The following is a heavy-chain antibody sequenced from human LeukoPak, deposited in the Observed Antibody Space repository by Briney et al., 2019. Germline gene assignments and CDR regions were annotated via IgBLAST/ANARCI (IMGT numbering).Heavy chain of an antibody. D-gene: IGHD3-10*01. CDR1: GGSFSGYY. V-gene: IGHV4-34*01. Sequence: SETLSLTCAVYGGSFSGYYWSWIRQPPGKGLEWIGEINHSGSTNYNPSLKSRVTMSVDTSKNQFSLKLSSVTAADTAVYYCARAPRGYYYMDVWGKGTTVTVSS. J-gene: IGHJ6*03. CDR3: ARAPRGYYYMDV. CDR2: INHSGST.